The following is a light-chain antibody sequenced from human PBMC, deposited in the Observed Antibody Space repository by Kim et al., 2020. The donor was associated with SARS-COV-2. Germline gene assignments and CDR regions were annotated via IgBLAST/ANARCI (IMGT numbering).Light chain of an antibody. V-gene: IGKV1-5*03. J-gene: IGKJ2*03. CDR3: QQYNSYSQS. CDR1: QSISSW. Sequence: SAAVGERVTITCRDSQSISSWLAWYQQKPGKAPKLLIYKASSLESGVPSRFSGSGSGTEFTLTISSLQPDDFATYYCQQYNSYSQSFGQGTKLEI. CDR2: KAS.